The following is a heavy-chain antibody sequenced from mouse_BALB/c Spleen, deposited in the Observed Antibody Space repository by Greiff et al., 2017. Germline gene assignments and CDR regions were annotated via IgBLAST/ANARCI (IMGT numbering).Heavy chain of an antibody. J-gene: IGHJ4*01. CDR3: ARGRMDY. CDR1: GFNTKDTY. Sequence: EVQLQQSGAELVKPGASVKLSCTASGFNTKDTYMHWVKQRPEQGLEWIGRIDPANGNTKYDPKFQGKATITADTSSNTAYLQLSSLTSEDTAVYYCARGRMDYWGQGTSVTVSS. CDR2: IDPANGNT. V-gene: IGHV14-3*02.